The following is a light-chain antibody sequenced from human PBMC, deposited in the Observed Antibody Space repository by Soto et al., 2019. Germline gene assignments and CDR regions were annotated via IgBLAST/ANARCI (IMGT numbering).Light chain of an antibody. J-gene: IGKJ1*01. CDR2: GAS. Sequence: ENVLTQSRGTLSLSPGERATLSCRSSQSVSSSYLAWYQQKPGQAPRLLIYGASSRATGIPDRFSGSGSGTDFTLTISRLEPEDFAVFYCQYYGSSPWTFGQGTKVDIK. CDR1: QSVSSSY. CDR3: QYYGSSPWT. V-gene: IGKV3-20*01.